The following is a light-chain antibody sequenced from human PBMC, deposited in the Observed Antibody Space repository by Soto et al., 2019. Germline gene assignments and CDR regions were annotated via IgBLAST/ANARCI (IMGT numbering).Light chain of an antibody. CDR2: EVS. J-gene: IGLJ1*01. CDR3: RSYTSSSTL. CDR1: SSDVGSYNY. V-gene: IGLV2-14*01. Sequence: QSPLPQPASVSGSPGQSITISCTGTSSDVGSYNYVSWYQQHPGKGPKLMMYEVSNRPSGVSSRFSGSKSGNTASLTISGLQADDGAEYYCRSYTSSSTLFGTGTKLTVL.